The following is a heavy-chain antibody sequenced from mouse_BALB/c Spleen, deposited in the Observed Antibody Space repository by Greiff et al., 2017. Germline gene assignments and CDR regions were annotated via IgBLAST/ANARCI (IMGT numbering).Heavy chain of an antibody. V-gene: IGHV14-4*02. D-gene: IGHD6-5*01. CDR2: IDPENGDT. Sequence: EVQLQQSGAELVRSGASVKLSCTASGFNIKDYYMHWVKQRPEQGLEWIGWIDPENGDTEYAPKFQGKATMTADTSSNTAYLQLSSLTSEDTAVYYCNSYAYFDYWGQGTTLTVSS. J-gene: IGHJ2*01. CDR1: GFNIKDYY. CDR3: NSYAYFDY.